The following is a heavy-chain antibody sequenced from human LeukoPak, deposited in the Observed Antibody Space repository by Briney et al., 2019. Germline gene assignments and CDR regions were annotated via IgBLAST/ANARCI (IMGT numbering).Heavy chain of an antibody. CDR2: ISGSGGST. CDR1: GFTFSSYA. Sequence: PRGSLRLSCAASGFTFSSYAMSWVRQAPGKGLEWVSAISGSGGSTYYADSVKGRFTISRDNSKNTLYLQMNSLRAEDTAVYYCAKFLGRQWLVHFDYWGQGTLVTVSS. V-gene: IGHV3-23*01. CDR3: AKFLGRQWLVHFDY. D-gene: IGHD6-19*01. J-gene: IGHJ4*02.